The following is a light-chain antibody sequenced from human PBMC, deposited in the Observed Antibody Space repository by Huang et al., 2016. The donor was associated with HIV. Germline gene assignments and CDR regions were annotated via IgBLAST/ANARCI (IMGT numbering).Light chain of an antibody. CDR1: QSFSSY. J-gene: IGKJ5*01. CDR3: QQHSNWA. V-gene: IGKV3-11*01. CDR2: DAS. Sequence: EIVLTQSPATLSLSPGERATLSCRASQSFSSYLAWYQQKPGQAPRLLIYDASNRATGIPARFSGSGSGTDFTLTISSLEPEDFAVYYCQQHSNWAFGQGTRLEIK.